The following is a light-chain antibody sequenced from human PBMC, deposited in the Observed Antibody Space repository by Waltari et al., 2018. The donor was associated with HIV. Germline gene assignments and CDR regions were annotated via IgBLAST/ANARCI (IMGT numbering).Light chain of an antibody. CDR3: SSYTRRGTVV. V-gene: IGLV2-14*01. Sequence: QSALTQPASVSGSPGQSIVLPCTGSSSDIGYYDYVSWYQQYPGQAPKALIYEVTSRPSGTSSRFSGSKSATTAFLAISKLPTDDEADYFCSSYTRRGTVVFGGGTRLTVL. CDR1: SSDIGYYDY. CDR2: EVT. J-gene: IGLJ2*01.